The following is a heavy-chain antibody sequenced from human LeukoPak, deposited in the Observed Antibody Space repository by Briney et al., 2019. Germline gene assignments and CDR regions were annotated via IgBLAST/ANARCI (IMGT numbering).Heavy chain of an antibody. Sequence: NPGGSLRLSCAVSGSTLSTYYMTWIRQARGKGLEWISSISSTGRYTNYADAVKGRFTISKDDAKKSLFLELKDLRAEDTAVYYCARGVGGSYQYGSGSFFDYWGQGTLVTVSS. CDR3: ARGVGGSYQYGSGSFFDY. CDR2: ISSTGRYT. J-gene: IGHJ4*02. V-gene: IGHV3-11*03. D-gene: IGHD3-10*01. CDR1: GSTLSTYY.